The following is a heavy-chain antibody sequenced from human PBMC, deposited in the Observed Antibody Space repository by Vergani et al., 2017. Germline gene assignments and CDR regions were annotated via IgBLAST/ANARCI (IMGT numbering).Heavy chain of an antibody. V-gene: IGHV4-59*01. CDR1: GGSISSYY. D-gene: IGHD4/OR15-4a*01. Sequence: QVQLQESGPGLVKPSETLSLTCTVSGGSISSYYWSWIRQPPGKGLEWIGYIYYIGSTNYNPSLKSRGTISVDTSKNQFSLKLSSVTAADTAVYYCTRGGADHDAFDIWGQGTMVTVSS. CDR3: TRGGADHDAFDI. J-gene: IGHJ3*02. CDR2: IYYIGST.